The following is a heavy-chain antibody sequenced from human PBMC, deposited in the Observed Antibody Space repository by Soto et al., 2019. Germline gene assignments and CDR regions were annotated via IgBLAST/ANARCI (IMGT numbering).Heavy chain of an antibody. J-gene: IGHJ6*02. CDR3: SRGGYYDFWSGYPHYGMDV. CDR1: GGTFSSYA. V-gene: IGHV1-69*13. D-gene: IGHD3-3*01. CDR2: IIPIFVTA. Sequence: SVKVSCKASGGTFSSYAISWVRQAPGQGLEWIGGIIPIFVTANYAQKFQGRVTITADESTSTAYMELSSLRSEDTAVYYCSRGGYYDFWSGYPHYGMDVWGQGTTVTVSS.